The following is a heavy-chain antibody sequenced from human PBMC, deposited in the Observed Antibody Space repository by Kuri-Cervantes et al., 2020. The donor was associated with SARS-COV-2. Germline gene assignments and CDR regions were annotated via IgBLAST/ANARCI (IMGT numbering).Heavy chain of an antibody. CDR3: ARLSIAAGTNAFDI. Sequence: GSLRLSCAVSGYSISSGYYWGWIRQPPEKGLEWIGSIYHSGSTNYNPSLKSRVTISVDTSKNQFSLKLSSVTAADTAVYYCARLSIAAGTNAFDIWGQGTMVTVSS. V-gene: IGHV4-38-2*01. D-gene: IGHD6-25*01. J-gene: IGHJ3*02. CDR1: GYSISSGYY. CDR2: IYHSGST.